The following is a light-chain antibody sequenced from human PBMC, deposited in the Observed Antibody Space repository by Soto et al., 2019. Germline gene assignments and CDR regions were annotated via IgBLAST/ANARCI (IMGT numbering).Light chain of an antibody. CDR3: QHYANVLFT. Sequence: DIQMTQSPSSLSASVGDRVTITCQASQDINNYLNWYQQKPGKAPKLLIYDASNLKTGVPSRFSGSRSGTDFTLIISSLQPEDIATYYCQHYANVLFTFGPGTKVDIK. CDR1: QDINNY. CDR2: DAS. V-gene: IGKV1-33*01. J-gene: IGKJ3*01.